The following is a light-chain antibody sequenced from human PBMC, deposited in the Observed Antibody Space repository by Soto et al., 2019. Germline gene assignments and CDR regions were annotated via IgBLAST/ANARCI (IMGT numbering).Light chain of an antibody. J-gene: IGLJ1*01. V-gene: IGLV2-14*03. CDR3: SSYTTSNTRQIV. CDR1: SSDVGGYNY. Sequence: QSVLTQPASVSRSPGQSITISCTGTSSDVGGYNYVSWYQHHPGKAPKLIIFDVSNRPSGVSNPFSGSKSGNTASLTISALQPEDEADYYCSSYTTSNTRQIVFGTGTKVTVL. CDR2: DVS.